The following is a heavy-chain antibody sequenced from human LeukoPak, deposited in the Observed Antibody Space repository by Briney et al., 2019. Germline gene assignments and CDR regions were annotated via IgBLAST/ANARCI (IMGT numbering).Heavy chain of an antibody. D-gene: IGHD2-15*01. J-gene: IGHJ6*03. CDR1: GFTFSGFW. Sequence: GGSLRLSCAASGFTFSGFWMSWVRRAPGKGLEWVANIKHDGSEKDYVDSVKGRFTISRDNAKNSLYLQMNSLRAEDTAVYYCARVRGGYYMDVWGKGTTVTVSS. CDR2: IKHDGSEK. CDR3: ARVRGGYYMDV. V-gene: IGHV3-7*01.